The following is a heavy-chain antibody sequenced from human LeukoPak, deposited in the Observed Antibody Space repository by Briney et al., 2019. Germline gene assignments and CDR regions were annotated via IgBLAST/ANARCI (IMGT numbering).Heavy chain of an antibody. V-gene: IGHV1-2*02. CDR3: ARDLRLFDY. CDR2: INFSGGT. J-gene: IGHJ4*02. Sequence: ASVKVSCKASGYPFTSYYIHWLRQTPGQGLEWMGWINFSGGTQYAEKFRGRVTVTGDTSMATGYMELTSLTSDDTAVYYCARDLRLFDYWGQGTLVTVSS. CDR1: GYPFTSYY. D-gene: IGHD3-3*01.